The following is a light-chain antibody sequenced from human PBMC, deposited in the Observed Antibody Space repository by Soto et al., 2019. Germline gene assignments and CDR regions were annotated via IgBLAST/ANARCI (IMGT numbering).Light chain of an antibody. CDR1: QSISSW. V-gene: IGKV1-5*03. CDR2: KAS. J-gene: IGKJ1*01. Sequence: DIQMTQSPSTLSASVGDRVTITCRASQSISSWLAWYQQKPGRAPKLLIYKASSLESGVPSRFSGSGSGTEFTLTISSLQPGDFATYYCQQYNSQWTFGQGTKVDIK. CDR3: QQYNSQWT.